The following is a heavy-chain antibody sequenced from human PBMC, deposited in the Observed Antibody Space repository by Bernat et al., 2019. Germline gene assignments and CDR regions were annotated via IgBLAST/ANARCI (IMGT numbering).Heavy chain of an antibody. CDR3: ARGRGTIFGVVIKGNWFDP. V-gene: IGHV4-34*01. CDR2: IIHSGST. CDR1: GGSFSGYY. Sequence: QVQLQQWGAGLLKPSETLSLTCAVYGGSFSGYYWSWIRHPPGKGLEWIGEIIHSGSTNYNPSLKSRVTISVDTSKNQFSLKLSSVTAADTAVYYCARGRGTIFGVVIKGNWFDPWGQGTLVTVSS. J-gene: IGHJ5*02. D-gene: IGHD3-3*01.